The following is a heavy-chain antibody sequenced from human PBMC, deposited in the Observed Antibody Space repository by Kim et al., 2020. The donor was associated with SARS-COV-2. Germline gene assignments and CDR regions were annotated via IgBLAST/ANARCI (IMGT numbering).Heavy chain of an antibody. CDR2: ISWNSGSI. CDR1: GFTFDDYA. Sequence: GGSLRLSCAASGFTFDDYAMHWVRQAPGKGLEWVSGISWNSGSIGYADSVKGRFTISRDNAKNSLYLQMNSLRAEDTALYYCAKGGGSSSWYWYFDLWGRGTLVTVSS. CDR3: AKGGGSSSWYWYFDL. V-gene: IGHV3-9*01. J-gene: IGHJ2*01. D-gene: IGHD6-13*01.